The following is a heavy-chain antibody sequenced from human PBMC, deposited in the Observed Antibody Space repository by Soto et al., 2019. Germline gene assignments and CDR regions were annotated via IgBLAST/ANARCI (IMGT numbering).Heavy chain of an antibody. J-gene: IGHJ5*02. Sequence: SETLSLTCTVSGASVSTGYLSWIRQPPGKGLEWIGFMYFGGSFNYNPSLTSRVTISVETSKNQFSMKVTSVTAADTAVYYCARSYYDATGFAVDPWGQGTLVTVSS. CDR3: ARSYYDATGFAVDP. CDR2: MYFGGSF. V-gene: IGHV4-59*02. D-gene: IGHD3-22*01. CDR1: GASVSTGY.